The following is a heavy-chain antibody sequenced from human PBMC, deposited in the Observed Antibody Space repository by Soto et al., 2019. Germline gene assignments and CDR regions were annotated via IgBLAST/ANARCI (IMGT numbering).Heavy chain of an antibody. V-gene: IGHV4-39*02. CDR2: INYSGST. CDR3: ARERLAVAGKGGWFDP. Sequence: SETLSLTCTVSGASIISSSYYWGWIRQPPGKGLEWIGSINYSGSTYYNPSLKSRVTISADTSKNQFSLKLRSVTAADTAVYYCARERLAVAGKGGWFDPGGQETLVTVSS. J-gene: IGHJ5*02. CDR1: GASIISSSYY. D-gene: IGHD6-19*01.